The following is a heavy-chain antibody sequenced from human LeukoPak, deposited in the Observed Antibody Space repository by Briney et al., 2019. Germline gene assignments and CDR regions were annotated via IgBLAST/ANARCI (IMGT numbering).Heavy chain of an antibody. D-gene: IGHD3-10*01. J-gene: IGHJ4*02. Sequence: GGSLRLSCAASGFTFSSYWMSWVRQAPGKGLEWVTNIKQDGSKKNYVDSVKGRFTISRDNAKNSLYLQMNSLRVEDTAVYYCAGRSGSFDCWGQGTLVTVSS. V-gene: IGHV3-7*01. CDR3: AGRSGSFDC. CDR2: IKQDGSKK. CDR1: GFTFSSYW.